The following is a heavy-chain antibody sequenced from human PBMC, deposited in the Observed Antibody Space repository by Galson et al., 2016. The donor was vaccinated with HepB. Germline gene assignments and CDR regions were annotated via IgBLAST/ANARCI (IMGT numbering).Heavy chain of an antibody. Sequence: SLRLSCAGSGFAFSGFAMSWVRQAPGKGLEWVSSIGGSGTYTYYADSVKGRFTISRDNSQNTLFLQMNSLSAEDTAIYYCAKERFWSGYTYFDTWGQGTPVTVSS. D-gene: IGHD3-3*01. V-gene: IGHV3-23*01. CDR1: GFAFSGFA. CDR2: IGGSGTYT. J-gene: IGHJ5*02. CDR3: AKERFWSGYTYFDT.